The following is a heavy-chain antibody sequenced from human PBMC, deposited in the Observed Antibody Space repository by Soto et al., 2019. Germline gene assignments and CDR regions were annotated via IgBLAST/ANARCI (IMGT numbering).Heavy chain of an antibody. Sequence: GESLQISCKGSGYSFTSYWIGWVRQMPGKGLEWMGIIYPGDSDTRYSPSFQGQVTISADKSISTAYLQWSSLKASDTAMYYCARQGVLSSSWYGYYYGMDVWGQGTTVTVSS. CDR2: IYPGDSDT. J-gene: IGHJ6*02. CDR1: GYSFTSYW. V-gene: IGHV5-51*01. CDR3: ARQGVLSSSWYGYYYGMDV. D-gene: IGHD6-13*01.